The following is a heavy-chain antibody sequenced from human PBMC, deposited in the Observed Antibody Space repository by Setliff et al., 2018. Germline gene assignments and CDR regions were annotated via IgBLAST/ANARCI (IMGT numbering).Heavy chain of an antibody. CDR3: ASLMTVSDY. Sequence: GSLRLSCAASGFTFSTYWMSWVRQPPGKGLEWIGEINHSGSTNYNPSLKSRVTISVDTSKNQFSLKLSSVTAADTAVYYCASLMTVSDYWGQGTLVTVTS. CDR1: GFTFSTYW. D-gene: IGHD2-21*02. CDR2: INHSGST. V-gene: IGHV4-34*01. J-gene: IGHJ4*02.